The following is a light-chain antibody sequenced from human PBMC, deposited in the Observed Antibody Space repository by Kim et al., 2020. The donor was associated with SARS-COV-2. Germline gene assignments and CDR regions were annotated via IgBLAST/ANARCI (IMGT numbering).Light chain of an antibody. CDR1: SRDVGGYNY. CDR3: SSYAGSNNLV. Sequence: GHSVTISCPGTSRDVGGYNYVSWYQQPPGKAPKLMIYEVSKRPSGVPDRFSGSKSGNTASLTVSGLQAEDEADYYCSSYAGSNNLVFGGGTQLTVL. J-gene: IGLJ2*01. V-gene: IGLV2-8*01. CDR2: EVS.